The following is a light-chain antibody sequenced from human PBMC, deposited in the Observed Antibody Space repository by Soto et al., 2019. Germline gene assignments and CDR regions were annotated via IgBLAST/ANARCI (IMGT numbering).Light chain of an antibody. CDR2: KAS. CDR1: QSISAW. Sequence: DIQMTQSPSTLSASVGDRVSINCRASQSISAWLAWYQQKPGKAPRLLIYKASTLEIGVPSRFSGSGSGTEFTLTISSLQPDDFATYYCQQYDGYSLTFGLGTRLEI. CDR3: QQYDGYSLT. V-gene: IGKV1-5*03. J-gene: IGKJ5*01.